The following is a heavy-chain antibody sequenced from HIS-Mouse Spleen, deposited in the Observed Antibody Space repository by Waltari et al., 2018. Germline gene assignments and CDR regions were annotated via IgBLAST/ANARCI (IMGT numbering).Heavy chain of an antibody. J-gene: IGHJ4*02. D-gene: IGHD3-10*01. CDR1: GYTFTGYY. CDR3: ARVGITMVRGVSFDY. Sequence: QVQLVQSGAEVKKPGASVKVSCKASGYTFTGYYMHWVRQAPGQGLEWMGWINPNSGGTNYAQKFQGRVTMTRDTAISTAYMELSRLRSDDTAVYYCARVGITMVRGVSFDYWGQGTLVTVSS. V-gene: IGHV1-2*02. CDR2: INPNSGGT.